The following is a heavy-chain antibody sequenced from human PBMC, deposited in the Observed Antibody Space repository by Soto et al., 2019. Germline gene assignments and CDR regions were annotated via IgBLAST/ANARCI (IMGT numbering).Heavy chain of an antibody. V-gene: IGHV1-18*01. CDR2: ISAYNGNT. CDR1: GYTFSRYC. CDR3: ARVRRMYNWFDP. Sequence: ASVKVSCKASGYTFSRYCISWVRQAPGQGLEWMGWISAYNGNTNYAQKLQGRVTMTTDTSTSTAYMELRSLRSDDTAVYYCARVRRMYNWFDPWGQGTLVTVSS. J-gene: IGHJ5*02.